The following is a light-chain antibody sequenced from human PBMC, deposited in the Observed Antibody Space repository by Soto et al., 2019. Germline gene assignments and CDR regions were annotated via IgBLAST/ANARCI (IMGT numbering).Light chain of an antibody. CDR3: MQATQFPHT. J-gene: IGKJ2*01. Sequence: EIVMTQTPLSSPVTLGQPASISCRSSQSLLDSDGETYLSWLQQRPGQPPRLLIYKTSSRFSGVPDRFSGSGAGTDFTLKISRVEVEDVGVYYCMQATQFPHTFGQGPKLEI. V-gene: IGKV2-24*01. CDR1: QSLLDSDGETY. CDR2: KTS.